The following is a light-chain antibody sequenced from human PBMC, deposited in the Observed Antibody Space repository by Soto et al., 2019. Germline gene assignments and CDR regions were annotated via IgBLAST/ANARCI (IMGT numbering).Light chain of an antibody. Sequence: EIVMTQSPATLSVSPGEGATISCRASQSVGTTLAWYQQKPGQPPRLLIYGSSIRATDIPARFSGSGSGTEFTLTISGLQSEDSAVYFCQQYDNWPQGTFCGGTRVDVK. J-gene: IGKJ4*01. CDR2: GSS. V-gene: IGKV3-15*01. CDR3: QQYDNWPQGT. CDR1: QSVGTT.